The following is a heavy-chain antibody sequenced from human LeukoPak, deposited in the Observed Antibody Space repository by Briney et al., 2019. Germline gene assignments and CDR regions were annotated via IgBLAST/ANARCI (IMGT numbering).Heavy chain of an antibody. CDR2: IYTSGST. CDR3: ARGTEDSSGYYYPYYFDY. Sequence: SETLSLTCTVSGGSISSGSYYWSWIRQPAGKGLEWIGRIYTSGSTNYNPSLKSRVTISVDTSKNQFSLKLSSVTAADTAVYYCARGTEDSSGYYYPYYFDYWGQGTLVTVSS. CDR1: GGSISSGSYY. V-gene: IGHV4-61*02. J-gene: IGHJ4*02. D-gene: IGHD3-22*01.